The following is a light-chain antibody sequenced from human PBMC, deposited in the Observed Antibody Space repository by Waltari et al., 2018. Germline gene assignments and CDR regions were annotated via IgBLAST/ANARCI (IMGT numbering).Light chain of an antibody. V-gene: IGKV3-11*01. J-gene: IGKJ1*01. CDR3: QQRINWPRT. CDR2: DAS. Sequence: ETVLTQSPGTLALSPGERATLSCRASQSIGSSLAWYQHIPGQAPRLLFYDASNRATVIPARFSGSGSGTDFTLTISSLEPEDFAVYYCQQRINWPRTFGQGTKVEIK. CDR1: QSIGSS.